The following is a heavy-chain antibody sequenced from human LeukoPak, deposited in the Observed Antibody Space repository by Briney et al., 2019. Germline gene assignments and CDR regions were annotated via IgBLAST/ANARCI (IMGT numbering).Heavy chain of an antibody. CDR3: ANVRYKYGKDY. J-gene: IGHJ4*02. Sequence: GGSLRLSCAASGFTFSSYAMSWVRQAPGKGLEWVSGINGNGDSTYYADSVTGRFTISRDNSKNTLYLQMNSLRAEDTAVYYCANVRYKYGKDYWGQGTLVTVSS. CDR1: GFTFSSYA. V-gene: IGHV3-23*01. CDR2: INGNGDST. D-gene: IGHD5-18*01.